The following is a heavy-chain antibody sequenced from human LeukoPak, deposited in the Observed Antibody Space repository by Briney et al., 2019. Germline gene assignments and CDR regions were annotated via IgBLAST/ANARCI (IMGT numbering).Heavy chain of an antibody. Sequence: GGSLRPSCAASGFTFSSYAIHWVRQAPGKGLEWVAVISYDGSNKYYADSVKGRFTISRDNSKNTLYLQMNSLRAEDTAVYYCARDLYSSSQNDYWGQGTLVTVSS. CDR1: GFTFSSYA. CDR2: ISYDGSNK. V-gene: IGHV3-30-3*01. D-gene: IGHD6-6*01. CDR3: ARDLYSSSQNDY. J-gene: IGHJ4*02.